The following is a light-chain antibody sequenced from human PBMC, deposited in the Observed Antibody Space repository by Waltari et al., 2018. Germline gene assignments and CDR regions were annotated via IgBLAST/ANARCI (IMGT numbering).Light chain of an antibody. Sequence: DIVMTQSPESLAVSLGESETISCKTSESVLYSSNDKNHLAWFQQKPRQRSRLRLYWAATRESGVPDLFIGSGSETDFTLTVTRLQAEDVAVYYCQQYYNTPLTFGGGTKVEVK. CDR2: WAA. V-gene: IGKV4-1*01. CDR3: QQYYNTPLT. CDR1: ESVLYSSNDKNH. J-gene: IGKJ4*01.